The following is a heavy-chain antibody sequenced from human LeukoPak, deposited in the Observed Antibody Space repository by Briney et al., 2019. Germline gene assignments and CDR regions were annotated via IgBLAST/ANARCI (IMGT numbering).Heavy chain of an antibody. V-gene: IGHV4-59*08. CDR3: ARAVSGRFDY. J-gene: IGHJ4*02. CDR1: GGSISSQY. Sequence: PSETLSLTCTVSGGSISSQYWSWIRQPPGKGLEWIGYIYSSGSTKYNPSLQSRITISVDTSKNQFSLRLSSVTAADTAIYYCARAVSGRFDYWGQGTLVTVSS. D-gene: IGHD6-19*01. CDR2: IYSSGST.